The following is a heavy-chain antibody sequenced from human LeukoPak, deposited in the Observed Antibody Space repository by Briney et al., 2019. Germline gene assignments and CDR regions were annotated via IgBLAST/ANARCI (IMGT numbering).Heavy chain of an antibody. V-gene: IGHV4-38-2*01. CDR2: IYHSGST. CDR3: ARTYYDILTGYPPDAFDI. J-gene: IGHJ3*02. Sequence: SETLSLTCAVSGYSISSGYYWGWIRHPPGKGLEWSRSIYHSGSTYYNPSLKSRVTISVDTSKNQFSLKLSSVTAAERAVYYCARTYYDILTGYPPDAFDIWGQGTMVTVSS. D-gene: IGHD3-9*01. CDR1: GYSISSGYY.